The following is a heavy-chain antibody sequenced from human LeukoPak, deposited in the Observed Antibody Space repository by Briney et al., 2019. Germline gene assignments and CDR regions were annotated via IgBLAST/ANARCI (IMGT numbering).Heavy chain of an antibody. CDR1: GFTFSGSA. J-gene: IGHJ1*01. CDR2: IRSKANSYAT. CDR3: TSRDSTVTPTGYFQH. D-gene: IGHD4-17*01. V-gene: IGHV3-73*01. Sequence: GGSLRLSCAASGFTFSGSAMHWVRQASGKGLEWVGRIRSKANSYATAYAASVKGRFTISRDDSKNTAYLQMNSLKTEDTAVYYCTSRDSTVTPTGYFQHWGQGTLVTVSS.